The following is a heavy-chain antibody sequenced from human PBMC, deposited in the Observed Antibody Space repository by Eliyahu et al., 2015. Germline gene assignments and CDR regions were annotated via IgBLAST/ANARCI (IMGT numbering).Heavy chain of an antibody. Sequence: QVQLVQSGAEVKKPGSSVKVSCXAXGGTFSSXXISWVRQAPGQGLEWXGRIIPILGIANYAQKFQGRVTITADKSTSTAYMELSSLRSEDTAVYYCARARAGTNGVCDYWGQGTLVTVSS. J-gene: IGHJ4*02. D-gene: IGHD2-8*01. CDR1: GGTFSSXX. CDR2: IIPILGIA. V-gene: IGHV1-69*09. CDR3: ARARAGTNGVCDY.